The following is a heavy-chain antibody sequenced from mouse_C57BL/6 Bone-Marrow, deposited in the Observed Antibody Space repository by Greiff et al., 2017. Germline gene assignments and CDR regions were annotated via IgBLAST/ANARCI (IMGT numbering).Heavy chain of an antibody. V-gene: IGHV2-2*01. D-gene: IGHD1-1*01. Sequence: QVQLQQSGPGLVQPSQSLSITCTVSGFSLTSYGVHWVRQSPGKGLEWLGVIWSGGSTDYNAAFISRLSISKDNSKSQVFFKMNSLQADDTAIYYCARNRPYYGSSWRGICAMDYWGQGTSVTVSS. CDR2: IWSGGST. CDR3: ARNRPYYGSSWRGICAMDY. J-gene: IGHJ4*01. CDR1: GFSLTSYG.